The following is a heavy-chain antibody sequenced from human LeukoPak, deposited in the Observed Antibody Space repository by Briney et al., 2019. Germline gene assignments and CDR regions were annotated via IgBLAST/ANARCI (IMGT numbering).Heavy chain of an antibody. V-gene: IGHV3-33*01. CDR3: VRGVGVSRFNYLDS. Sequence: PGGSLRLSCAASGFTFSSFCMHWVRHAPGNGLEWVAVIWYDASNKYYADSVKGRFTISRDNSKNTLYLQMNSRRDDDTAVYYCVRGVGVSRFNYLDSWGQGTLVIVSS. D-gene: IGHD6-13*01. CDR2: IWYDASNK. J-gene: IGHJ4*02. CDR1: GFTFSSFC.